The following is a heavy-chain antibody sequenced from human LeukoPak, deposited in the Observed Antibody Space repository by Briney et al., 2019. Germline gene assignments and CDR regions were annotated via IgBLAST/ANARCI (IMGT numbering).Heavy chain of an antibody. CDR1: GYTFTSYY. CDR3: ARKRGPYYYYYGMDV. J-gene: IGHJ6*02. CDR2: INPSGGST. D-gene: IGHD3-10*01. V-gene: IGHV1-46*01. Sequence: ASVKVSCKASGYTFTSYYMHWVRQAPGQGLEWMGIINPSGGSTSYAQKFQGRVTMTRDTSTSTVYMELSSLRSEDTAVYYCARKRGPYYYYYGMDVWGQGTTVTVSS.